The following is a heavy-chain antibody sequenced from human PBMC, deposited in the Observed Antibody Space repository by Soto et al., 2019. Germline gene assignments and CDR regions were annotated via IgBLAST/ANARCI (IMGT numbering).Heavy chain of an antibody. Sequence: GGSMRLVYAASGLTFSSYAMSWVRQARGKGLEWVSAISGSGGGTYYADSVKGRFTISRDHSKNTLYLQTNSLRAEDTAVYYCAKARPPYVVVPAVTFAYWGQGTLVTVSS. J-gene: IGHJ4*02. CDR3: AKARPPYVVVPAVTFAY. V-gene: IGHV3-23*01. CDR2: ISGSGGGT. CDR1: GLTFSSYA. D-gene: IGHD2-2*01.